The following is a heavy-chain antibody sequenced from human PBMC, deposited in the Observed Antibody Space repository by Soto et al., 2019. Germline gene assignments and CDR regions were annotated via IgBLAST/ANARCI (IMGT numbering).Heavy chain of an antibody. V-gene: IGHV3-48*01. CDR3: ARDGTASSGWYGPLDY. Sequence: EVQLVESGGGLVQPGGSLRLSCAASGFTFNSYSMNWVRQAPGKGLEWVSYISGSSSYIYYADSVKGRFTISRDNAKNSLYLQMNSLRAEDTAVYYCARDGTASSGWYGPLDYWGQGTLVTVSS. CDR1: GFTFNSYS. CDR2: ISGSSSYI. J-gene: IGHJ4*02. D-gene: IGHD6-19*01.